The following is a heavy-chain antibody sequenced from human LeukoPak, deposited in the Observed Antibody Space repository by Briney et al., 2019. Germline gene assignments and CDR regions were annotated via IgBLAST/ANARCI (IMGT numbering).Heavy chain of an antibody. J-gene: IGHJ6*03. CDR2: IYSGGTT. V-gene: IGHV3-23*05. Sequence: GGSLRLSCAASGFTFSRYAMSWVRLAPGKGLEWVSTIYSGGTTFYTDSVRGRFTISRDNSKNTLYLQMSSLRAEDAAIYYCARVVYYYASVSYNYYMDVWGKGTTVTISS. D-gene: IGHD3-10*01. CDR1: GFTFSRYA. CDR3: ARVVYYYASVSYNYYMDV.